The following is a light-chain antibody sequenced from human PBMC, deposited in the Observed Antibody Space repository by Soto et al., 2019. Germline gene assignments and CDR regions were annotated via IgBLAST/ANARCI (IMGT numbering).Light chain of an antibody. CDR3: SSYTSSSPRV. J-gene: IGLJ3*02. Sequence: QSALTQPASVSGSPGQSITISCTGTSSDVGGYNYVSWYQQHPGKAPKLMIYEVSNRPSGVSNRFSGSKSGNTASLTISGLQSQDEAYYYCSSYTSSSPRVFGGGTQLTLL. V-gene: IGLV2-14*01. CDR1: SSDVGGYNY. CDR2: EVS.